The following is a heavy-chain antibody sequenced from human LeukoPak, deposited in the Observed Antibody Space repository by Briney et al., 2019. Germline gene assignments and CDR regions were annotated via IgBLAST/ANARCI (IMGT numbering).Heavy chain of an antibody. CDR3: ARVAVVPAAMDY. D-gene: IGHD2-2*01. J-gene: IGHJ4*02. CDR1: GGSFSGYY. CDR2: INHSVST. V-gene: IGHV4-34*01. Sequence: SETLSLTCAVCGGSFSGYYWSWIRQPPGKGLEWIGEINHSVSTNYNPSLRSRVTISVDTSKNQFSLKLSSVTAADTAVYYCARVAVVPAAMDYWGQGTLVTVSS.